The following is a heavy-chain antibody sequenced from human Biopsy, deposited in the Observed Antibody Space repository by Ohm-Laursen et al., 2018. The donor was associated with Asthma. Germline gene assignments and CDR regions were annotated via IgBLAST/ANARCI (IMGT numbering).Heavy chain of an antibody. D-gene: IGHD2-8*01. CDR2: VTYDGISQ. CDR3: ARERAGVLGSYNGMDV. J-gene: IGHJ6*02. Sequence: SLRLSCSASGFTFSNYGMHWVRRVAGKGLDWVAVVTYDGISQYYAESVKGRFTISRDNSRNTLNLQMNSVRPDDTAVYFCARERAGVLGSYNGMDVWGPGTTVSVSS. V-gene: IGHV3-30*03. CDR1: GFTFSNYG.